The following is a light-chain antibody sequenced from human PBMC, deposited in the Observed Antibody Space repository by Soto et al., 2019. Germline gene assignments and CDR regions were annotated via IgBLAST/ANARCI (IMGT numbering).Light chain of an antibody. CDR2: DAS. Sequence: DVQMTQSPSTLSASVGDRVTITCRASQSISSWLAWYQQKPGKAPKLLIYDASSLESGVTSRFSGSPSGTEYTLTISSLQPDDFATYYCQQYNSYSPTFGQGTKVEIQ. J-gene: IGKJ1*01. CDR1: QSISSW. V-gene: IGKV1-5*01. CDR3: QQYNSYSPT.